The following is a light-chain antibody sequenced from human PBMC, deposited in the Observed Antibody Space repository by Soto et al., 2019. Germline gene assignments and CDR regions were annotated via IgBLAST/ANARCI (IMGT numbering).Light chain of an antibody. Sequence: QSVLTQPPSVSGSPGQSGTISCTWVSANIGAGFDVHWYQQLPGTAPKLLIYGNSNRPSGVPDRFSGSRSGTSASLAITGLQAEDEADYYCQSYDSSLTGSKVFGSGTKVTVL. CDR3: QSYDSSLTGSKV. CDR2: GNS. V-gene: IGLV1-40*01. J-gene: IGLJ1*01. CDR1: SANIGAGFD.